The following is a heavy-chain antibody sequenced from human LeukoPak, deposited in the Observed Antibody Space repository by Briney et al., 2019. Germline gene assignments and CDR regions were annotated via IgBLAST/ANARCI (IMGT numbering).Heavy chain of an antibody. CDR2: ISYDGNHI. V-gene: IGHV3-30*04. CDR1: GFTFSSYA. D-gene: IGHD2-21*02. J-gene: IGHJ4*02. Sequence: GRSLRLSCAASGFTFSSYAMHWVRQAPGKGLKWVAVISYDGNHIFYADSVKGRFTISRDNSKNTLYLQMNSLTTEDTAVYYCARCGGDCYTSTQGFDYWGQGTLVTVSS. CDR3: ARCGGDCYTSTQGFDY.